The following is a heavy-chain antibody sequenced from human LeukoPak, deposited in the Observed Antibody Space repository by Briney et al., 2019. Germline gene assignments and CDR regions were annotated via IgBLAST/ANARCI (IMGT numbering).Heavy chain of an antibody. Sequence: SETLSLTCTVSGGSISSYHWSWIRQSPGKGLEWIGYIYYSGSTNYNPSLKSRVTISVDTSKNQFSLKLSSVTAADTAVYYCARRRGYSYDFDYWGQGTLVTVSS. CDR3: ARRRGYSYDFDY. CDR2: IYYSGST. CDR1: GGSISSYH. V-gene: IGHV4-59*08. J-gene: IGHJ4*02. D-gene: IGHD5-18*01.